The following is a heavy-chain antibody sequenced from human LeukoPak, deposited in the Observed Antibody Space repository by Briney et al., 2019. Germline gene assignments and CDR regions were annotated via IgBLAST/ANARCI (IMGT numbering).Heavy chain of an antibody. CDR1: GFTFSSYA. D-gene: IGHD2-15*01. J-gene: IGHJ4*02. V-gene: IGHV3-23*01. CDR2: ISGSGGST. Sequence: GGSLRLSCAASGFTFSSYAMSWVRQTPGKGLEWVSAISGSGGSTYYADSVKGRFTISRDNSKNTLYLQMNSLRAEDTAVYYCAKDRLVVVAATPFDYWGQGTLVTVSS. CDR3: AKDRLVVVAATPFDY.